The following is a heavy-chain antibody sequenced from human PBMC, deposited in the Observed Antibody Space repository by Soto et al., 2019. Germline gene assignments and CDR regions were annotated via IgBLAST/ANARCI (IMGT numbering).Heavy chain of an antibody. D-gene: IGHD3-3*01. CDR1: GGSISSYY. CDR3: ARLPVNDYDSWSGHRFDP. V-gene: IGHV4-59*01. J-gene: IGHJ5*02. CDR2: IYYSGST. Sequence: ETLSRTGTVAGGSISSYYWSWIRQPPGKGLEWIGYIYYSGSTNYNPSLKSRVTISVDTSKNQFSLKLSSVTAADTAVYYCARLPVNDYDSWSGHRFDPWGQRTLVTVSS.